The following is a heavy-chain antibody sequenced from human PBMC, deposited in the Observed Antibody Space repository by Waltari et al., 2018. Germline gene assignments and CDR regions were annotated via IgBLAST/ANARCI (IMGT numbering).Heavy chain of an antibody. Sequence: QVQLVQSGAEVKKPGASGKVSCKASGYTFTSYGISWVRQAPGQGLEWMGWISAYNGNTNYAQKLQGRVTMTTDTSTSTAYMELRSLRSDDTAVYYCAREEYPHYYGSGSFHYWGQGTLVTVSS. CDR2: ISAYNGNT. V-gene: IGHV1-18*04. J-gene: IGHJ4*02. CDR1: GYTFTSYG. D-gene: IGHD3-10*01. CDR3: AREEYPHYYGSGSFHY.